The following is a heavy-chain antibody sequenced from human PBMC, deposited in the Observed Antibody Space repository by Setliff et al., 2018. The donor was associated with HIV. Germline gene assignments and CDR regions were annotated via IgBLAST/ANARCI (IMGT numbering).Heavy chain of an antibody. CDR2: VSASGTT. Sequence: SETLSLTCSVSGGSMSRVYWTWIRQPPGKGLEWIGYVSASGTTKYNPSLQSRVTISVDSSKNQFSLRLSSVTAADTAVYYCAKEGSWNDDSGAFNIWGQGTMVTVSS. D-gene: IGHD1-1*01. V-gene: IGHV4-4*08. CDR3: AKEGSWNDDSGAFNI. CDR1: GGSMSRVY. J-gene: IGHJ3*02.